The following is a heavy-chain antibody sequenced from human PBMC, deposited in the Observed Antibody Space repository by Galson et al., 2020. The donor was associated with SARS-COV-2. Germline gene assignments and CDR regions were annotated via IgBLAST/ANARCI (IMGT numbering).Heavy chain of an antibody. Sequence: GESLKISCAASGFTFISYAMHWVRQAPGKGLEWVAVVSYDGSHHYYADSVRGRFTISRDNSRNTLDLLMDSLRPEDTAVYYCARGVYSGYDVPFDSWGQGTLVTVSA. D-gene: IGHD5-12*01. V-gene: IGHV3-30*01. CDR1: GFTFISYA. J-gene: IGHJ4*02. CDR2: VSYDGSHH. CDR3: ARGVYSGYDVPFDS.